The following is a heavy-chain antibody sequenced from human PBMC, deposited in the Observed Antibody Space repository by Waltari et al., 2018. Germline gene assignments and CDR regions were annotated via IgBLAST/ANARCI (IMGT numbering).Heavy chain of an antibody. CDR3: ARDEAAVAGSNWFDP. V-gene: IGHV1-8*01. J-gene: IGHJ5*02. CDR2: MNPNSGNT. Sequence: QVQLVQSGAEVKKPGASVKVSCKASGYTFTSYDINWVRQATGQGLEWMGWMNPNSGNTGYAQKFQGRVTMTRNTSISTAYMELCSLRSEDTAVYYCARDEAAVAGSNWFDPWGQGTLVTVSS. D-gene: IGHD6-19*01. CDR1: GYTFTSYD.